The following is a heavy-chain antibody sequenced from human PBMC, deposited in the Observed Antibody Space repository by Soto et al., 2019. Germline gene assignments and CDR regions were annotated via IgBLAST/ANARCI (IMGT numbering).Heavy chain of an antibody. J-gene: IGHJ6*02. CDR1: GYSFTNYW. V-gene: IGHV5-10-1*01. Sequence: GESLKISCKGSGYSFTNYWISWVRQMPGKGLEWMGRIDPSDSYTNYSPSFQGHVTISADKSISTAYLQWSSLKASDTAMYYCARHGSGSPPLYYFYGMDVWGQGTTVTVSS. CDR2: IDPSDSYT. D-gene: IGHD3-10*01. CDR3: ARHGSGSPPLYYFYGMDV.